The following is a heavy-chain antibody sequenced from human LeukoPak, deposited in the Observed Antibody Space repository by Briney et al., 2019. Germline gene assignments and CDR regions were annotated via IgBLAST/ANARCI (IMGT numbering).Heavy chain of an antibody. Sequence: SETLSLTCTVSSGSINSYSWSWIRQPPGKGLEWIGYIYYSGSTYYNPSLKSRVTISVDTSKNQFSLKLSSVTAADTAVYYCARVRCSGGSCYYDYWGQGTLVTVS. V-gene: IGHV4-59*06. D-gene: IGHD2-15*01. J-gene: IGHJ4*02. CDR2: IYYSGST. CDR3: ARVRCSGGSCYYDY. CDR1: SGSINSYS.